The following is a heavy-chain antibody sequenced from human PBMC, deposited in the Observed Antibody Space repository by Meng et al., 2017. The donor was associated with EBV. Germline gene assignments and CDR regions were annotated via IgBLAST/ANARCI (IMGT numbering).Heavy chain of an antibody. V-gene: IGHV1-46*01. J-gene: IGHJ4*02. D-gene: IGHD2-21*01. CDR2: IKPSGGST. CDR3: ARDFCGGDCYLFDY. CDR1: GYTFTSYY. Sequence: VQLVTLWGEVERTGCSMKVSCKACGYTFTSYYMHWVRQAPGQGLEWMGIIKPSGGSTSYAQKFQGRVTMTRDTSTSTVYMELSSLRSEDTAVYYCARDFCGGDCYLFDYWGQGTLVTVSS.